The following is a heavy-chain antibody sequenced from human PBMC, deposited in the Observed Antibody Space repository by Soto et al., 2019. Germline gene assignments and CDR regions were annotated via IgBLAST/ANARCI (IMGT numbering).Heavy chain of an antibody. Sequence: PSETLSLTCTVSGGSISSSSYYWGWIRQPPGKGLEWIGSIYYSGSTYYNPSLKSRVTISVDTSKNQFSLKLSSVTAADTAVSYCVRGSSWYNWFDPWGQGTLVTVSS. CDR2: IYYSGST. D-gene: IGHD6-13*01. J-gene: IGHJ5*02. CDR1: GGSISSSSYY. CDR3: VRGSSWYNWFDP. V-gene: IGHV4-39*01.